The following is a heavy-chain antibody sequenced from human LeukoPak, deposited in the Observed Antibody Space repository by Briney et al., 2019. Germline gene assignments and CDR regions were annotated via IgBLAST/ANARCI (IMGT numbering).Heavy chain of an antibody. D-gene: IGHD6-13*01. CDR3: AKTAGIAAAADFDY. J-gene: IGHJ4*02. V-gene: IGHV3-23*01. CDR1: GFTFSNYG. Sequence: GGSLRLSCAASGFTFSNYGMSWVRQAPGKGLEWVSSISGSGDSTYYADSVKGRFTISRDNSKNTLYLQMNSLRAEDTAVYYCAKTAGIAAAADFDYWGQGILVTVSS. CDR2: ISGSGDST.